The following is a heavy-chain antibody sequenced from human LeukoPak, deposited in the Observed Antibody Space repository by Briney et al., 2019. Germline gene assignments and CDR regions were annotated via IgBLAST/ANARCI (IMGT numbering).Heavy chain of an antibody. CDR2: ISSSSSYI. CDR3: AKDPHYDFWSGYYTD. D-gene: IGHD3-3*01. J-gene: IGHJ4*02. V-gene: IGHV3-21*04. Sequence: GGSLRLSCAASGFTFSSYSMNWVRQAPGKGLEWVSFISSSSSYIYYADSVKGRFTISRDNAKNSLYLQMNSLRAEDMALYYCAKDPHYDFWSGYYTDWGQGTLVTVSS. CDR1: GFTFSSYS.